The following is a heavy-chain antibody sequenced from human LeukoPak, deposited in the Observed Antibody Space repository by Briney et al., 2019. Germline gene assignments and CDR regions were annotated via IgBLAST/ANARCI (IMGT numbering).Heavy chain of an antibody. V-gene: IGHV1-18*01. Sequence: ASVKVSCKASGYTFTSYGISWVRQAPGQGLEWIGWISAYNSNTNYAQKLQGRVTMTTDTSTSTAYMELRSLRSDDTAVYYCARVQRIPVQLERRGNFDYWGQGTLVTVSS. CDR1: GYTFTSYG. J-gene: IGHJ4*02. CDR2: ISAYNSNT. CDR3: ARVQRIPVQLERRGNFDY. D-gene: IGHD1-1*01.